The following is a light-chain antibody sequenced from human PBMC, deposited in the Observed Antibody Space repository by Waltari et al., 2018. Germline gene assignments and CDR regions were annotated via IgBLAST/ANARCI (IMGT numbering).Light chain of an antibody. V-gene: IGLV1-40*01. Sequence: QSGLTQPPSVSGAPGQRVTISCTWSSSNIGAGSDVHWYQVLPGTAPKVLIFALLKRSTGVPVRFWGSKSGTSAALATTGLQAEDEADYYCQSYDSSLSAVVVGEGTKLTVL. CDR1: SSNIGAGSD. J-gene: IGLJ2*01. CDR2: ALL. CDR3: QSYDSSLSAVV.